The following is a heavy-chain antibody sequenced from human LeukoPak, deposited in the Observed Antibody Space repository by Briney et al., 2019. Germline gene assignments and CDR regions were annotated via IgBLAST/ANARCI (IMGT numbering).Heavy chain of an antibody. J-gene: IGHJ4*02. D-gene: IGHD5-12*01. Sequence: GGSLRLSCAASGFTFDDYAMHWVRQAPGKGLEWVSGISWNSGSIGYADSVKGRFTIPRDNAKNSLYLQMNSLRAEDMALYYCAKGSGLRLPYYFDYWGQGTLVTVSS. CDR2: ISWNSGSI. V-gene: IGHV3-9*03. CDR3: AKGSGLRLPYYFDY. CDR1: GFTFDDYA.